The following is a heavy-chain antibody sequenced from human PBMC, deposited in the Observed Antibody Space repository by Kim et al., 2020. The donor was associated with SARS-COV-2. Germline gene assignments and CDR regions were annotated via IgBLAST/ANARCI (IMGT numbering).Heavy chain of an antibody. CDR3: ARDHHPEIAAAGTGWFDP. CDR2: ISSSSSYI. J-gene: IGHJ5*02. Sequence: GGSLRLSCAASGFTFSSYSMNWVRQAPGKGLEWVSSISSSSSYIYYADSVKGRFTISRDNAKNSLYLQMNSLRAEDTAVYYCARDHHPEIAAAGTGWFDPWGQGTLVTVSS. CDR1: GFTFSSYS. V-gene: IGHV3-21*01. D-gene: IGHD6-13*01.